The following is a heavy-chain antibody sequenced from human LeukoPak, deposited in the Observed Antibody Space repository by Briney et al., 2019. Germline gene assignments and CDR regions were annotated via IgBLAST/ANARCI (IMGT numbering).Heavy chain of an antibody. V-gene: IGHV4-30-4*01. J-gene: IGHJ4*02. CDR3: AREENGDLWI. CDR2: IYFSGNT. D-gene: IGHD4-17*01. Sequence: SETLSLTCTVSGGSISSGGYYWSWIRQPPGKGLEWIGYIYFSGNTYYNPSLKSRVTISIDTSKNQFSLKLNSVTAADTAVYYCAREENGDLWIWGQGTLVTVSS. CDR1: GGSISSGGYY.